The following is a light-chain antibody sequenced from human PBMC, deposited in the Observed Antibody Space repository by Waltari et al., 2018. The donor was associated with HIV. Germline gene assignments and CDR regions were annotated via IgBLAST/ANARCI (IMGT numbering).Light chain of an antibody. J-gene: IGLJ2*01. CDR1: TSDVGGYHY. V-gene: IGLV2-14*01. Sequence: QSALTQPASVSGSPGQSITISCTGTTSDVGGYHYVSWYQQYPGKAPKLMIYAVSYRPSGVSNRFSGSKSGNTASLTISGLQAEDEAEYYCSSFRSGSTLVVFGGGTKLTVL. CDR3: SSFRSGSTLVV. CDR2: AVS.